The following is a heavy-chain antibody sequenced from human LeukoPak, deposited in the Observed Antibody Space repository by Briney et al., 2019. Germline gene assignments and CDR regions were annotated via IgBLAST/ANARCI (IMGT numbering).Heavy chain of an antibody. CDR3: TKGNGYSCGRYYFDY. CDR2: ITASGGNT. CDR1: GFTFSNYA. J-gene: IGHJ4*02. Sequence: GGSLRLSCAASGFTFSNYAMGWVRQAPGKGLEWVSAITASGGNTYYADSVKGRFTISRDNSKNTLYLQVNSLRAEDTAVYYCTKGNGYSCGRYYFDYWGQGTLVTVSS. D-gene: IGHD5-18*01. V-gene: IGHV3-23*01.